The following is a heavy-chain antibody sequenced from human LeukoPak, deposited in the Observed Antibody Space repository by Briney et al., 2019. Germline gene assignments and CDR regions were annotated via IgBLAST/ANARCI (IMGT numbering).Heavy chain of an antibody. Sequence: SETRSLTCTVSGGFISSYYWSWIRQPPGKGLEWIGNMYYSGSTNYNPSLKSRVTISVDTSKNQFSLKLSSVTAADTAVYYCTRGSIAYYYMDVWGKGTTVTISS. CDR3: TRGSIAYYYMDV. D-gene: IGHD3-22*01. J-gene: IGHJ6*03. CDR2: MYYSGST. V-gene: IGHV4-59*01. CDR1: GGFISSYY.